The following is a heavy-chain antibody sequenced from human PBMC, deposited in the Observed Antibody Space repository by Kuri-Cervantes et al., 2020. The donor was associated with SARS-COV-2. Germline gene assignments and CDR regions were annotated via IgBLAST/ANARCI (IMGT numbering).Heavy chain of an antibody. V-gene: IGHV3-23*01. CDR3: FSGYYDFWSGYETPYYYYGMDV. J-gene: IGHJ6*02. CDR1: GLTFSSYA. D-gene: IGHD3-3*01. CDR2: ISGSGGST. Sequence: GESLKISCAASGLTFSSYAMSWVRQAPGKGLEWVSAISGSGGSTYYADSVKGRFTISRDNSKNTLYLQMNRLRAEDTAVYYCFSGYYDFWSGYETPYYYYGMDVWGQGTTVTVSS.